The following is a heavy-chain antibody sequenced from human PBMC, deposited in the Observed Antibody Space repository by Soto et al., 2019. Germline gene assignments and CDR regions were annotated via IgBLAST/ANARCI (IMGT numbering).Heavy chain of an antibody. V-gene: IGHV3-23*01. D-gene: IGHD3-10*01. Sequence: EEQLLESGGGLVQPGGSLRLSCAASGFTFSSHAMSWVRQAPGKGLDWVSGISGSGSTYHADSVKGRFTISRDNSKNTLYLPMNSLRSDDADVYYCAKVHVGSGRHAPSYYGMDVWGQGTTVPVPS. CDR2: ISGSGST. CDR1: GFTFSSHA. CDR3: AKVHVGSGRHAPSYYGMDV. J-gene: IGHJ6*01.